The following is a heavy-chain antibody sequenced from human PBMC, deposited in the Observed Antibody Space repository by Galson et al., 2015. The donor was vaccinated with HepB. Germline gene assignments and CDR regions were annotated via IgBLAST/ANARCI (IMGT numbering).Heavy chain of an antibody. V-gene: IGHV3-30*18. D-gene: IGHD6-13*01. CDR1: GFTFSIYG. Sequence: SLRLSCAASGFTFSIYGMHWVRQAPGKGLEWVAVISYDGSNKYYADSVKGRFTISRDHSKNTLYLQMNSLRPEDTAVYYCAKEAYSSSWHWGQGTLVTVSS. CDR2: ISYDGSNK. J-gene: IGHJ4*02. CDR3: AKEAYSSSWH.